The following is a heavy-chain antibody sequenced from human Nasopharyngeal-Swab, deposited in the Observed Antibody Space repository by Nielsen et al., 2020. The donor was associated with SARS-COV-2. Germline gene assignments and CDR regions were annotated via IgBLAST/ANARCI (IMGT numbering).Heavy chain of an antibody. Sequence: GESLKISCVASGFTLSTYSMNWVRQAPGKGLEWVSSISSSGSIFYADSVKGRFTISRDNAKNSLYLQMDSLRVEDTAVYYCARPGRGYYYYYYMDVWGKGTTVTVSS. V-gene: IGHV3-21*01. J-gene: IGHJ6*03. CDR2: ISSSGSI. CDR1: GFTLSTYS. CDR3: ARPGRGYYYYYYMDV.